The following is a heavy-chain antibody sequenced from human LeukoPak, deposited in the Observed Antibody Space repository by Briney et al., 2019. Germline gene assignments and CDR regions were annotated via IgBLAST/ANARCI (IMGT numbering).Heavy chain of an antibody. V-gene: IGHV4-34*01. CDR2: INHSGST. D-gene: IGHD4-17*01. CDR1: GGSFSGYY. Sequence: SETLSLTCAVYGGSFSGYYWSWIRQPPGKGLEWIGEINHSGSTNYNPSLKSRVTISVDTSKNQFSLKLSSVTAADTAVYYCARGDGDRPFDYWGQGTLVSVSS. J-gene: IGHJ4*02. CDR3: ARGDGDRPFDY.